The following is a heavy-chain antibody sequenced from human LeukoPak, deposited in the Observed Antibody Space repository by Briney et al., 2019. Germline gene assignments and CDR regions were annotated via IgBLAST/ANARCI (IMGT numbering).Heavy chain of an antibody. CDR3: ARYGGDIVVVPAAGTYYFDY. CDR1: GYTFTSYG. Sequence: GASVKVSCKASGYTFTSYGISWVRQAPGQGLEWTGWISAYNGNTNYAQKLQGRVTMTTDTSTSTAYMELRSLRSDDTAVYYCARYGGDIVVVPAAGTYYFDYWAREPWSPSPQ. CDR2: ISAYNGNT. V-gene: IGHV1-18*01. D-gene: IGHD2-2*01. J-gene: IGHJ4*02.